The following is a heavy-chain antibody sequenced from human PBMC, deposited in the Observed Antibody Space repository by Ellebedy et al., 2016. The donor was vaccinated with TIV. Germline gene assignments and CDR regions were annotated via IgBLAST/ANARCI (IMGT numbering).Heavy chain of an antibody. J-gene: IGHJ1*01. CDR2: IYYSGST. CDR1: GGSISSSSYY. D-gene: IGHD3-22*01. CDR3: ARVGGMRPYSSGYKRQLYFQH. Sequence: SETLSLTXTVSGGSISSSSYYWGWIRQPPGKGLEWIGSIYYSGSTYYNPSLKSRVTISVDTSKNQFSLKLSSVTAADTAVYYCARVGGMRPYSSGYKRQLYFQHWGQGTLVTVSS. V-gene: IGHV4-39*01.